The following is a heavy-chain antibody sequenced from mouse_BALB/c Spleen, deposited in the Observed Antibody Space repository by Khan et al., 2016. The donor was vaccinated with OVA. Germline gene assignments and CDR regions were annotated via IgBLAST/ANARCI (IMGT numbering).Heavy chain of an antibody. V-gene: IGHV3-2*02. CDR2: ISYSGNT. Sequence: VQLKESGPGLVKPSQSLSLTCTVTGYSITSDYAWNWIRQFPGNKLEWMGYISYSGNTNNNPSLKSRISITRDTSKNQFFLQLNSVTTEDTATYYCARVYGGDFDYWGQGTTLTVSS. D-gene: IGHD2-10*02. J-gene: IGHJ2*01. CDR3: ARVYGGDFDY. CDR1: GYSITSDYA.